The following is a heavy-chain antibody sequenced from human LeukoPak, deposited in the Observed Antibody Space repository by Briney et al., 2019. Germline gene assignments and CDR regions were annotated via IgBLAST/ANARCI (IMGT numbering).Heavy chain of an antibody. Sequence: GGSLRLSCVASGFNFNTYAMSWVRQAPGKGLEWVAFIRYDGSNKYYADSVKGRFTISRDNSKNTLYLQMNSLRAEDTAVYYCAKGAQQLGYFDYWGQGTLVTVSS. CDR3: AKGAQQLGYFDY. V-gene: IGHV3-30*02. J-gene: IGHJ4*02. CDR2: IRYDGSNK. D-gene: IGHD6-13*01. CDR1: GFNFNTYA.